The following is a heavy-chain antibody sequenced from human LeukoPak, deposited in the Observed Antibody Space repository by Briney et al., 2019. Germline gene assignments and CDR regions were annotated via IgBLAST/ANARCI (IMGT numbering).Heavy chain of an antibody. J-gene: IGHJ4*02. CDR3: AKATHYDILTTFDY. V-gene: IGHV3-48*03. CDR1: GFTFSSYE. Sequence: PGGSLRLSCAASGFTFSSYEMNWVRQAPGKGLEWVSYISSSGSTIYYADSVKGRFTISRDNAKNSLYLQMNSLRAEDTALYYCAKATHYDILTTFDYWGQGTLVTVSS. D-gene: IGHD3-9*01. CDR2: ISSSGSTI.